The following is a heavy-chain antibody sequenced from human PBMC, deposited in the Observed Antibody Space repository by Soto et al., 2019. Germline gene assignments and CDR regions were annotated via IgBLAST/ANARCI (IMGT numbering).Heavy chain of an antibody. CDR2: IKQDGSEK. J-gene: IGHJ4*02. V-gene: IGHV3-7*03. CDR3: ARDFNYYDSSGIDY. CDR1: GFTFSSYW. D-gene: IGHD3-22*01. Sequence: GGSLRLSCAASGFTFSSYWMGWVRQAPGKGLEWVANIKQDGSEKYYVDSVKGRFTISRDNAKNSLYLQMNSLRAEDTAVYYCARDFNYYDSSGIDYWGQGTLVTVSS.